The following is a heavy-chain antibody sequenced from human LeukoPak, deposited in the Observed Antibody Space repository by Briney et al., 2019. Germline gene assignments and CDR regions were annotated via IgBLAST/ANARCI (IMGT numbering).Heavy chain of an antibody. V-gene: IGHV3-33*01. CDR2: IWYDGSNK. D-gene: IGHD3-22*01. CDR1: GFTFSSYG. J-gene: IGHJ4*02. Sequence: PGGSLRLSCAASGFTFSSYGMHWVRQAPGKGLEWVAVIWYDGSNKYFGDSVKGRFTISRDNSKNTLYLQMNSLRPEDTAVYYCARLYYDSSGYVSLDYWGQGTLVTVSS. CDR3: ARLYYDSSGYVSLDY.